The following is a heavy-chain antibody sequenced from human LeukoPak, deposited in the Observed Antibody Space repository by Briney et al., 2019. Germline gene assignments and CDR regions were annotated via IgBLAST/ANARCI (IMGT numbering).Heavy chain of an antibody. CDR3: ARDPGGGYYGSGSYYPYYYYYGMDV. CDR2: IKQDGSEK. J-gene: IGHJ6*02. D-gene: IGHD3-10*01. CDR1: GFTFSSYS. Sequence: PGGSLRLSCAASGFTFSSYSMNWVRQAPGKGLEWVANIKQDGSEKYYVDSVKGRFTISRDNAKNSLYLQMNSLRAEDAAVYYCARDPGGGYYGSGSYYPYYYYYGMDVWGQGTTVTVSS. V-gene: IGHV3-7*01.